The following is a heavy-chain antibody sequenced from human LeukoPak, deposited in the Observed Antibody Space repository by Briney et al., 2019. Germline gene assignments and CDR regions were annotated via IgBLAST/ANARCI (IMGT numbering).Heavy chain of an antibody. J-gene: IGHJ6*03. CDR2: INWNGGDT. D-gene: IGHD1-26*01. V-gene: IGHV3-20*04. CDR3: AKSSGSVRHFYYYYMDV. Sequence: GGSLRLSCADSGSNFEDYGMSWVRQALGKGLEWVSGINWNGGDTDYADSVKGRFSISRDNAKNSLYLQMNSLRAEDTALYYCAKSSGSVRHFYYYYMDVWGKGTTVTASS. CDR1: GSNFEDYG.